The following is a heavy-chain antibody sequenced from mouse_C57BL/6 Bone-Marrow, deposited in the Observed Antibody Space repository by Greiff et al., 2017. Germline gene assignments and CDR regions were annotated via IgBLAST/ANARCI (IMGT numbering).Heavy chain of an antibody. CDR3: ARNKWGIYDGYWYFDV. V-gene: IGHV2-2*01. D-gene: IGHD2-3*01. J-gene: IGHJ1*03. CDR1: GFSLTSYG. CDR2: IWSGGST. Sequence: VMLVESGPGLVQPSQSLSITCTVSGFSLTSYGVHWVRQSPGKGLEWLGVIWSGGSTDYNAAFISRLSISKDNSKSQVFFKMNSLQADDTAIYYCARNKWGIYDGYWYFDVWGTGTTVTVSS.